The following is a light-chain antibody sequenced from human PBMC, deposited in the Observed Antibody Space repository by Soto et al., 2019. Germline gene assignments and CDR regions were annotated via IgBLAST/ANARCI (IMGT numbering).Light chain of an antibody. CDR1: QSISSW. V-gene: IGKV1-5*01. J-gene: IGKJ1*01. CDR3: QQYNSYWT. CDR2: DAS. Sequence: DIQMTQSQCSLSASVGDSVTLTCLASQSISSWLGWYQQKPGKAPKLLIYDASSLESGVPSRFSGSGSGTEFTLTISSLQPDDFATYYCQQYNSYWTFGQGTKVDI.